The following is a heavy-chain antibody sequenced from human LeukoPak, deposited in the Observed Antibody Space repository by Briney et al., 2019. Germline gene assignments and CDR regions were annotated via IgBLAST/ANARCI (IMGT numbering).Heavy chain of an antibody. CDR3: ARVLHKRMYDSTTYFPY. CDR1: GFTFNKYS. Sequence: GGSLRLSCAASGFTFNKYSMNWVRQAPGKGLKWISYISSDSSTIYYADSVKGRFTISRDNAKNSLYLQMNSLRAEDTAVYYCARVLHKRMYDSTTYFPYWGQGILVTVSS. V-gene: IGHV3-48*01. CDR2: ISSDSSTI. J-gene: IGHJ4*02. D-gene: IGHD3-22*01.